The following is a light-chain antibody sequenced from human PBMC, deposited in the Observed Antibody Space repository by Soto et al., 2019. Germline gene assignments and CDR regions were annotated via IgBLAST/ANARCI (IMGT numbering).Light chain of an antibody. J-gene: IGLJ1*01. CDR3: SAYAGSNEFV. CDR1: SSDVGDNP. V-gene: IGLV2-8*01. CDR2: EVS. Sequence: QSALTQPPSASGSPGQSVTISCTGTSSDVGDNPVSWYQQHLGEAPKLIIYEVSLRPSGVPDRFTGSKSGNTASLTVSGLQTEDEASYYCSAYAGSNEFVFGSGTKVTVL.